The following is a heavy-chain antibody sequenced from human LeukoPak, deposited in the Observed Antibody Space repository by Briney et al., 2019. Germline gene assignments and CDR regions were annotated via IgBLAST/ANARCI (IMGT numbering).Heavy chain of an antibody. J-gene: IGHJ3*02. CDR2: INHSGST. Sequence: PSETLSLTCAVYGGSFSGYYWSWIRRPPGKGLEWIGEINHSGSTNYNPSLKSRVTISVDTSKNQFSLKLSSVTAADTAVYYCARGGSFTMIVVVHHRHAFDIWGQGTMVTVSS. CDR3: ARGGSFTMIVVVHHRHAFDI. V-gene: IGHV4-34*01. CDR1: GGSFSGYY. D-gene: IGHD3-22*01.